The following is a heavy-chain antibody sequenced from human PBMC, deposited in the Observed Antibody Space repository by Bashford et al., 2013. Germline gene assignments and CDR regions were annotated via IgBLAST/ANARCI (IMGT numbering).Heavy chain of an antibody. CDR3: ARGPRPRSGLAGI. CDR2: INHSGST. CDR1: GGSFSGYY. D-gene: IGHD6-25*01. Sequence: SETLSLTCAVYGGSFSGYYWSWIRQPPGKGLEWIGEINHSGSTNYNPSLKSRVTISVDTSKNQFSLKLSSVTAADTAVYYCARGPRPRSGLAGIWGQGTMVTVSS. V-gene: IGHV4-34*01. J-gene: IGHJ3*02.